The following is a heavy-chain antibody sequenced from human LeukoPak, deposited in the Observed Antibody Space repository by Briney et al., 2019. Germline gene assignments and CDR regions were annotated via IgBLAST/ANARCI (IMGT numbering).Heavy chain of an antibody. D-gene: IGHD3-22*01. J-gene: IGHJ4*02. CDR1: GGSISSYY. CDR3: AREAYYYDSSGYETFDY. Sequence: SETLSLTCTVSGGSISSYYWSWIRQPAGKGLEWIGRIYTSGSTNYNPSLKSRVTMSVDTSKNQFSLKLSSVTAADTAVYYCAREAYYYDSSGYETFDYWGQGTLVTVSS. V-gene: IGHV4-4*07. CDR2: IYTSGST.